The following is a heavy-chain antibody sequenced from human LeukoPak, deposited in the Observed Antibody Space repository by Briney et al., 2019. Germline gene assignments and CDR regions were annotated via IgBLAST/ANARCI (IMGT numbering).Heavy chain of an antibody. J-gene: IGHJ4*02. D-gene: IGHD6-13*01. CDR2: INHSGST. CDR3: ARGLYSSRWHYFDY. CDR1: GGSFSGYY. Sequence: SETLSLTCAVYGGSFSGYYWSWIRQPPGKGLEWIGEINHSGSTNYNPSLKSRVTISVDTSKNQFSLNLSSVTAADTAVYYCARGLYSSRWHYFDYWGQGTLVTVSS. V-gene: IGHV4-34*01.